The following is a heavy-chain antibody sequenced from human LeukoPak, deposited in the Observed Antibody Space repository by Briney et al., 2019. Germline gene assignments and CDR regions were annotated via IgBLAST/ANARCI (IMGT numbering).Heavy chain of an antibody. CDR2: IYYSGST. Sequence: SETLSLTCTVPGGSISSSSYYWGWIRQPPGKGLEWIGSIYYSGSTYYNPSLKSRVTISVDTSKNQFSLKLSSVTAADTAVYYCARHVYYDILTGYYCDYFDYWGQGTLVTVSS. D-gene: IGHD3-9*01. CDR3: ARHVYYDILTGYYCDYFDY. V-gene: IGHV4-39*01. CDR1: GGSISSSSYY. J-gene: IGHJ4*02.